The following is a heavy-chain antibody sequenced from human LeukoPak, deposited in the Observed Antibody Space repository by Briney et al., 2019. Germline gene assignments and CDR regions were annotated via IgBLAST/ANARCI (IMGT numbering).Heavy chain of an antibody. CDR3: ARDEPGEGIDH. V-gene: IGHV3-74*01. J-gene: IGHJ4*02. Sequence: QTGGSLRLSCAASGFTFSSYWMHWVRHAPGKGLVWVSHISVDVTGTSYADSVKGRFTISRDNAKNTLYLQMNSLRVEDTAVYYCARDEPGEGIDHWGQGTLVTVSS. D-gene: IGHD7-27*01. CDR2: ISVDVTGT. CDR1: GFTFSSYW.